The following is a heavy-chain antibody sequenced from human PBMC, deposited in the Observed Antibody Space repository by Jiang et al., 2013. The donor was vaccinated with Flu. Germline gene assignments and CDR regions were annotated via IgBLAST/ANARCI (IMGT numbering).Heavy chain of an antibody. D-gene: IGHD5-12*01. Sequence: SGAEVKRPGSSVKLSCKASGGTFSNYAINWVRQAPGQGLEWMGGIIPMFGGTNYAQRFQGGVTITADESTNTAYLELSSLTSEDTAVYYCARCQSGYGPHPHYYNMDVWGQGTAVIVSS. CDR1: GGTFSNYA. V-gene: IGHV1-69*01. CDR2: IIPMFGGT. J-gene: IGHJ6*02. CDR3: ARCQSGYGPHPHYYNMDV.